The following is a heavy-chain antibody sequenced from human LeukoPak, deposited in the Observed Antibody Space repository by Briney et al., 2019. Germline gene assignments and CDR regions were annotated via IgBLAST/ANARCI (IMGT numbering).Heavy chain of an antibody. D-gene: IGHD5-18*01. CDR2: INTNTGNP. Sequence: ASVKVSCKASGYTFAGYYMHWVRQAPGQGLEWMGWINTNTGNPTYAQGFTGRFVFSLDTSVSTAYLQISSLKAEDTAVYYCARGGIQQDHDAFDIWGQGTMVTVSS. CDR3: ARGGIQQDHDAFDI. J-gene: IGHJ3*02. V-gene: IGHV7-4-1*02. CDR1: GYTFAGYY.